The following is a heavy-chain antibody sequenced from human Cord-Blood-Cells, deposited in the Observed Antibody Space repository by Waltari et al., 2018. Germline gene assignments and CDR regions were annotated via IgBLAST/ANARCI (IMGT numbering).Heavy chain of an antibody. V-gene: IGHV4-39*01. D-gene: IGHD6-13*01. CDR1: GGSISSSSYY. J-gene: IGHJ4*02. CDR2: IYYSGST. Sequence: QLQLQESGPGLVKPSETLSLTCTVSGGSISSSSYYWGWIRQPPGKGLEWIGSIYYSGSTYYNPSLKSRVTISVDTSKNQFSLKLSSVTAADTAVYYCARHPSYIAALDYWGQGTLVTVSS. CDR3: ARHPSYIAALDY.